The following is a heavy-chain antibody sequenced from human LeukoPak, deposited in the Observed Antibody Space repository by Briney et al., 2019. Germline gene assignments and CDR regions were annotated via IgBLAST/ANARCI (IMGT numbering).Heavy chain of an antibody. V-gene: IGHV1-2*02. Sequence: ASVKVSCKASGYTFTGYYMHWVRQAPGQGLEWMGWINPNSGGTNYAQKFQGRVTMTRDTSISTAYMELSRLRSDDTAVYYCARGSWDSSGYYYFDYWGQGTLVTVSS. CDR2: INPNSGGT. J-gene: IGHJ4*02. CDR1: GYTFTGYY. CDR3: ARGSWDSSGYYYFDY. D-gene: IGHD3-22*01.